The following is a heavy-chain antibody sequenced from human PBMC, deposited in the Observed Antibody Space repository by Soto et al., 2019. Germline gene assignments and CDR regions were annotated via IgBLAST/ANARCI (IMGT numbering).Heavy chain of an antibody. D-gene: IGHD6-25*01. CDR1: GYTFTKYY. CDR3: AGGRGSPAAADAFDN. CDR2: INPSGGST. Sequence: QVHLVQSGAEVKKPGASVKVSCKASGYTFTKYYMHWVRQAPGQGLEWMGIINPSGGSTTYAQKFQGRMPMTGDTSTSTVYMELSSLRSEDTAVYYGAGGRGSPAAADAFDNWGQGTVVTVSS. J-gene: IGHJ3*02. V-gene: IGHV1-46*01.